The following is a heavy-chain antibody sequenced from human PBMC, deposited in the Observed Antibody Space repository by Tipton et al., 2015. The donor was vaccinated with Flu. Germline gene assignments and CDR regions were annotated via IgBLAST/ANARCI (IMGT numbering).Heavy chain of an antibody. D-gene: IGHD6-13*01. CDR3: VRAIAAAGSR. J-gene: IGHJ4*02. Sequence: SGFTFRTNGMHWVRQAPGKGLEWVANIKQDGSEKYYVDSVKGRFTISRDNARDSLYLQMNSLRVEDTAVYYCVRAIAAAGSRWGQGTLVTVSS. V-gene: IGHV3-7*01. CDR2: IKQDGSEK. CDR1: GFTFRTNG.